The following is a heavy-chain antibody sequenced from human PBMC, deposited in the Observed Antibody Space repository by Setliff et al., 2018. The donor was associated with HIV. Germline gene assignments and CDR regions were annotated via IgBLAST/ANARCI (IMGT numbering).Heavy chain of an antibody. J-gene: IGHJ3*02. D-gene: IGHD5-18*01. V-gene: IGHV3-30*02. Sequence: GGSLRLSCAVSGFTFISYGMYWVRQAPGKGLEWVAFIRCDGSYRYYVDPVKGRFTISRDNSKNTMFLQMNSLRVEDTAIYYCAKMHTAMDPDTFDIWGQGTMVTVSS. CDR1: GFTFISYG. CDR3: AKMHTAMDPDTFDI. CDR2: IRCDGSYR.